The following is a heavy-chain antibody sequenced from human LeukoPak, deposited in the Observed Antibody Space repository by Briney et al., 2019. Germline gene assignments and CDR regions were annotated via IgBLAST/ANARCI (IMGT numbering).Heavy chain of an antibody. D-gene: IGHD3-10*01. CDR1: GYTFTSYG. V-gene: IGHV1-18*01. Sequence: ASVKVSCKASGYTFTSYGISWVRQAPGQGLEWMGWISAYNGNTNYAQKLQGRVTMTTDTSTSTAYMELRSLRSDDTAVYYCARDFLSYYYGSGSYYNDYWGQGTLVTVPS. CDR3: ARDFLSYYYGSGSYYNDY. CDR2: ISAYNGNT. J-gene: IGHJ4*02.